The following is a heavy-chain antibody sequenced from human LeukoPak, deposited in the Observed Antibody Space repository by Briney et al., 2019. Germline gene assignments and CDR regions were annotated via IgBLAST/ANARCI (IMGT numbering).Heavy chain of an antibody. CDR2: IKQDGSEK. D-gene: IGHD3-10*01. Sequence: GGSLRLSCAASGFTFSSYWMSWVRQAPGKGLEWVANIKQDGSEKYYVDSVKGRFTISRDNAKNSLYLQMNSLRAEDTAVYYCARDNLGRNTMVRGVKSSYWGQGTLVTVSS. CDR1: GFTFSSYW. V-gene: IGHV3-7*01. J-gene: IGHJ4*02. CDR3: ARDNLGRNTMVRGVKSSY.